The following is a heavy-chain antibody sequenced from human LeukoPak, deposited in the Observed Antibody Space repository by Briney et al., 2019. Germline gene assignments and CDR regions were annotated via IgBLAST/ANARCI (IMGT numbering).Heavy chain of an antibody. CDR1: GYTFTGYY. J-gene: IGHJ5*02. V-gene: IGHV1-2*02. CDR2: INPNSGGT. Sequence: ASVKVSCKASGYTFTGYYMHWVRQAPGQGLEWMEWINPNSGGTNYAQKFQGRVTMTRDTSISTAYMELSRLRSDDTAVYYCARDPDIVVVPAAPVGWFDPWGQGTLVTVSS. D-gene: IGHD2-2*01. CDR3: ARDPDIVVVPAAPVGWFDP.